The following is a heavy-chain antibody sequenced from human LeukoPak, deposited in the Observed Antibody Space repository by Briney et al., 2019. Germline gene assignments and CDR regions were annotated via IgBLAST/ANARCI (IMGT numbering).Heavy chain of an antibody. D-gene: IGHD3-22*01. CDR3: ARALSSGYYLNWFDP. V-gene: IGHV4-4*07. CDR1: GGSISSYY. CDR2: IYTSGST. J-gene: IGHJ5*02. Sequence: SETLSLTCTVSGGSISSYYWSWIRQPAGKGLEWIGRIYTSGSTNYNPSLKSRVTMSADTSKNQFSLKLSSVTAADTAVYYCARALSSGYYLNWFDPWGQGTLVTVSS.